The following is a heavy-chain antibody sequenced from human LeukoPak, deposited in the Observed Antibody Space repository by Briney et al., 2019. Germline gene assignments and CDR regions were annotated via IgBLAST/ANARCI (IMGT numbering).Heavy chain of an antibody. CDR1: GAPISSFY. J-gene: IGHJ4*02. Sequence: SETLSLTCTVSGAPISSFYWSWVRQPPGRGLEWIAYIYYSGNTNHNPSLKSRVTISLDTSENQFSLKLSSVTAADTAVYYCARHSTGGRGFDSWGQGTLVTVSS. CDR2: IYYSGNT. CDR3: ARHSTGGRGFDS. V-gene: IGHV4-59*08. D-gene: IGHD7-27*01.